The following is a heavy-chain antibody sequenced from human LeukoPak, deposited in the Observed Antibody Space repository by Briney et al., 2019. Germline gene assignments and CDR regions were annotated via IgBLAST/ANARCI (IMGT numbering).Heavy chain of an antibody. CDR2: IKQDGSEK. CDR1: GFTFSSHW. J-gene: IGHJ4*02. D-gene: IGHD2-15*01. CDR3: ARDLSGPSLY. Sequence: GSLRLSCAASGFTFSSHWMSWVRQAPGKGLEWVANIKQDGSEKYYVDSVKGRFTISRDNAKNSLYLQMNNLRAEDTAVYYCARDLSGPSLYWGQGTLVTVSS. V-gene: IGHV3-7*01.